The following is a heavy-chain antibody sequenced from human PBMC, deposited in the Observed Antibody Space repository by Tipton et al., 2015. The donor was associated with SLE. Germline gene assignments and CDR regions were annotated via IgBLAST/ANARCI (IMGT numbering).Heavy chain of an antibody. V-gene: IGHV3-23*01. CDR3: AKGGIWGYCSSTSCTNDAFDI. J-gene: IGHJ3*02. Sequence: SLRLSCAASGFTFSSYGMHWVRQAPGKGLEWVSAISGSGGSTYYADSVKGRFTISRDNSKNTLYLQMNSLRAEDTAVYYCAKGGIWGYCSSTSCTNDAFDIWGQGTMVTVSS. D-gene: IGHD2-2*01. CDR2: ISGSGGST. CDR1: GFTFSSYG.